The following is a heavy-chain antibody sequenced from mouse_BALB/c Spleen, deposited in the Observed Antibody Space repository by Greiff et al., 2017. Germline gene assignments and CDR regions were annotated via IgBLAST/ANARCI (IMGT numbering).Heavy chain of an antibody. J-gene: IGHJ2*01. V-gene: IGHV3-6*02. Sequence: EVQRVESGPGLVKPSQSLSLTCSVTGYSITSGYYWNWIRQFPGNKLEWMGYISYDGSNNYNPSLKNRISITRDTSKNQFFLKLNSVTTEDTATYYCARGGGYDGYPYYFDYWGQGTTLTVSS. CDR1: GYSITSGYY. D-gene: IGHD2-3*01. CDR3: ARGGGYDGYPYYFDY. CDR2: ISYDGSN.